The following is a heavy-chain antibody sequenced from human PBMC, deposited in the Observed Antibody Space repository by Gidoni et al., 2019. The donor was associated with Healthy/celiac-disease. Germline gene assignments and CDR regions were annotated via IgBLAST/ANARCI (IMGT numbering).Heavy chain of an antibody. Sequence: EVQLVESGGGLVKPGRSLRLSCTASGFTFGDYAMSWFRQAPGKGLEWVGFIRSKAYGGTTEYAASVKGRFTISRDDSKSIAYLQMNSLKTEDTAVYYCTRVQGGYYYYXMXVWGQGTTVTVSS. V-gene: IGHV3-49*05. CDR3: TRVQGGYYYYXMXV. D-gene: IGHD3-16*01. J-gene: IGHJ6*02. CDR1: GFTFGDYA. CDR2: IRSKAYGGTT.